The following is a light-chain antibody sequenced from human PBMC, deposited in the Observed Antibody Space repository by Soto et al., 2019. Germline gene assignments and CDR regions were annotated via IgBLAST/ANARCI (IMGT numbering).Light chain of an antibody. CDR3: AAWDDSLNGWV. V-gene: IGLV1-44*01. J-gene: IGLJ3*02. Sequence: QLVLTQPPSASGTPGQRVTISCSGGSSNIGSNIVNWYQQLPGTAPKLLIYSNNQRPSGVPDRFSGSKSGTSASLAISGLQSEDEADYYCAAWDDSLNGWVFGGGTKLTVL. CDR1: SSNIGSNI. CDR2: SNN.